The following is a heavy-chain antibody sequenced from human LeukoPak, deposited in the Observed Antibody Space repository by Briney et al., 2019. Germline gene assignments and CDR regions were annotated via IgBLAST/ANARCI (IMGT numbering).Heavy chain of an antibody. D-gene: IGHD4/OR15-4a*01. CDR3: AKCLLTTPRGIYYFDY. J-gene: IGHJ4*02. CDR2: IRYDGSNK. CDR1: GFTFSSYG. Sequence: GGSLRLSCAASGFTFSSYGMHWVRQAPGKGLEWVAFIRYDGSNKYYADSVKGRFTISRDNSKNTLYLQMNSLRAEDTAVYYCAKCLLTTPRGIYYFDYWGQGTLVTVSS. V-gene: IGHV3-30*02.